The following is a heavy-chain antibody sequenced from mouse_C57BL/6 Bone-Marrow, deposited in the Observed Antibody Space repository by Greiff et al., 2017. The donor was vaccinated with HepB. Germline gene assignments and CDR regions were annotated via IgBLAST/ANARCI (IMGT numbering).Heavy chain of an antibody. Sequence: VQLVESGPGLVAPSQRLSITCTVSGFSLTSYGVDWVRQPPGKGLEWLGVIWGGGSTNYNSALMSRLSISKDNSKSQVFLKMNSLQTDDTAMYYCAKRYYGSSYGGYFDVWGTGTTVTVSS. J-gene: IGHJ1*03. V-gene: IGHV2-9*01. D-gene: IGHD1-1*01. CDR2: IWGGGST. CDR3: AKRYYGSSYGGYFDV. CDR1: GFSLTSYG.